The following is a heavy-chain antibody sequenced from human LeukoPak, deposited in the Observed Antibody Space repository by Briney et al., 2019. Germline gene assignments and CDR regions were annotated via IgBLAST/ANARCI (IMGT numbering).Heavy chain of an antibody. D-gene: IGHD3-10*01. J-gene: IGHJ4*02. CDR2: IKQGGSEK. V-gene: IGHV3-7*01. Sequence: GGSLRLSCAASGFTFSSYWMSWVRQAPGKGLEWVANIKQGGSEKYYVDSVKGRFTISRDNAKNSLYLQMNSLRAEDTAVYYCARDLIRGPAWSDYWGQGTLVTVSS. CDR1: GFTFSSYW. CDR3: ARDLIRGPAWSDY.